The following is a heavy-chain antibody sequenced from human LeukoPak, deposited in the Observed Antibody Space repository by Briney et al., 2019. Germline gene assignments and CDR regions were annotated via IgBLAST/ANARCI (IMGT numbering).Heavy chain of an antibody. Sequence: GGSLRLSCAASGFTFSSYSMNWVRQAPGKGLEWVSYISSSGTTIHYADSVKGRSTISRDNAKNSLYLQMNSLRAEDTAVYYCARDPLHSGWSFDYWGQGTLVTVSS. V-gene: IGHV3-48*04. CDR1: GFTFSSYS. D-gene: IGHD6-19*01. CDR3: ARDPLHSGWSFDY. J-gene: IGHJ4*02. CDR2: ISSSGTTI.